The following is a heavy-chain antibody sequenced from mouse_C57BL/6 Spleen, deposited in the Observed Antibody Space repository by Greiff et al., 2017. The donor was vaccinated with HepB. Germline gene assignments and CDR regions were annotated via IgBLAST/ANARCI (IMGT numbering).Heavy chain of an antibody. V-gene: IGHV10-3*01. CDR2: IRSKSSNYAT. Sequence: EVQVVESGGGLVQPKGSLKLSCAASGFTFNTYAMHWVRQAPGKGLEWVARIRSKSSNYATYYADSVKDRFTISRDDSQSMLYLQMNNLKTEDTAMYYCVRDQGAYDGYPSYAMDYWGQGTSVTVSS. CDR3: VRDQGAYDGYPSYAMDY. D-gene: IGHD2-3*01. CDR1: GFTFNTYA. J-gene: IGHJ4*01.